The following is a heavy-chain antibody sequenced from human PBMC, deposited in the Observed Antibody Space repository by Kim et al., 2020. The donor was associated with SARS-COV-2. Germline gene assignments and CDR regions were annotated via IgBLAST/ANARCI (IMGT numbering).Heavy chain of an antibody. CDR1: GFIFSSYC. D-gene: IGHD3-9*01. J-gene: IGHJ4*02. Sequence: GGSLRLSCAASGFIFSSYCMSWVRQAPGKGLEWVANIKQDGSEKYYVDSVKGRFTISSDNAKNSLYLQMNSLRAEDTAVYYWASEAVLRYFDWLVGGYYFDYWGQGTLVTVSS. CDR3: ASEAVLRYFDWLVGGYYFDY. V-gene: IGHV3-7*01. CDR2: IKQDGSEK.